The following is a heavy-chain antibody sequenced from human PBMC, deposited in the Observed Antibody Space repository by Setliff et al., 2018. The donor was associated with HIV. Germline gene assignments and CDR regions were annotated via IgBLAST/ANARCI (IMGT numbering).Heavy chain of an antibody. CDR1: GFTFSFDW. CDR3: AKGGYSYGYAAELNFDY. J-gene: IGHJ4*02. Sequence: GGSLRLSCAASGFTFSFDWMSWVRQAPGKGLEWVASLTPDGAQVYYADSVRGRFTISRDNGKNSLTLQMNSLRAEDTALYYCAKGGYSYGYAAELNFDYWGQGTLVTVSS. V-gene: IGHV3-7*03. D-gene: IGHD5-18*01. CDR2: LTPDGAQV.